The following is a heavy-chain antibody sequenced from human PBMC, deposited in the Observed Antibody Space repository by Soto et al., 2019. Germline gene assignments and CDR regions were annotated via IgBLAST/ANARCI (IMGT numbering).Heavy chain of an antibody. CDR1: GYTFTSYG. V-gene: IGHV1-18*01. J-gene: IGHJ6*02. CDR2: ISAYNGNT. D-gene: IGHD1-26*01. CDR3: ARDPIVGAPYYYYGMDV. Sequence: ASVKVSCKASGYTFTSYGISWVRQAPGQGLEWMGWISAYNGNTNYAQKLQGRVTMTTDTSTSTAYMELRSLRSDDTAVYYCARDPIVGAPYYYYGMDVWGRGTTVTVS.